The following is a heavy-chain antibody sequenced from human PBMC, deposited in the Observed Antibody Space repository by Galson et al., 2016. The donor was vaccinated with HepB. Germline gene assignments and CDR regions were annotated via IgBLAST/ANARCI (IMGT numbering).Heavy chain of an antibody. CDR3: AKDPRFYDTLTAYSAYYFDY. Sequence: SLRLSCAASGFTFSHYGMHWVRQAPGKGLEWVAIISFDGTKDYYVDSVKGRFTISRDNSKNEVYLQMNTLTTEDTAVYFCAKDPRFYDTLTAYSAYYFDYWGQGTLASVSS. J-gene: IGHJ4*02. D-gene: IGHD3-9*01. V-gene: IGHV3-30*18. CDR1: GFTFSHYG. CDR2: ISFDGTKD.